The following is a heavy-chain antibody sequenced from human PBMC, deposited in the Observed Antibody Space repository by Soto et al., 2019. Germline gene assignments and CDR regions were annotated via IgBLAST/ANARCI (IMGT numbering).Heavy chain of an antibody. CDR2: IYYSGRT. V-gene: IGHV4-39*01. J-gene: IGHJ4*02. Sequence: SETLSPTCIVSGESISSSSYYWGWLRQPPGKGLEWIGSIYYSGRTYYNPSFKSRVTISIDTSKNQFSVKLSSGTATETAVYYCARQRTTVVTQAYFDQWGQGALVTVSS. CDR1: GESISSSSYY. CDR3: ARQRTTVVTQAYFDQ. D-gene: IGHD2-21*02.